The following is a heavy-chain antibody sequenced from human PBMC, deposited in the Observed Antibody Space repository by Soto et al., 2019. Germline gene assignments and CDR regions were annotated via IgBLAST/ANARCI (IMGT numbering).Heavy chain of an antibody. CDR3: ARDPRPARESAMDV. Sequence: GGSLTLSCAPSGFSFDAYSMHWVRQAPGKGLQWVTTVSFDSKNKYYIDSVEGRFTISRDNSKNMRYLKMTSPRAEDTAVYYCARDPRPARESAMDVCGQGTTVTVSS. J-gene: IGHJ6*02. V-gene: IGHV3-30*03. CDR2: VSFDSKNK. CDR1: GFSFDAYS. D-gene: IGHD6-6*01.